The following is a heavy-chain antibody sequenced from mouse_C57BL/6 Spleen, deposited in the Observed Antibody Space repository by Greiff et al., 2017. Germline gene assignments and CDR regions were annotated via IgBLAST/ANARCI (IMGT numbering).Heavy chain of an antibody. CDR3: ARSGEAGPAWFAY. V-gene: IGHV1-82*01. CDR1: GYAFSSSW. CDR2: IYPGDGDT. J-gene: IGHJ3*01. Sequence: VQLQQSGPELVKPGASVKISCKASGYAFSSSWMNWVKQRPGKGLEWIGRIYPGDGDTNYNGKFKGKATLTADKSSSTAYMQLSILTSEDSAFYFCARSGEAGPAWFAYWGQGTLVTVSA. D-gene: IGHD6-1*01.